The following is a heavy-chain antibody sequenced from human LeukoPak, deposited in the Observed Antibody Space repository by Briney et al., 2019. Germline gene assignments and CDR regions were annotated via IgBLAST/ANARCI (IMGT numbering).Heavy chain of an antibody. Sequence: GGSLRLSCAASGFTFSSCWMHWVRQPPGKGLVWVSRINSDGSSASYADSVKGRFTISRDNAKNSLYLQMNSLRDEDTAVYYCARGRYYDTSGSTNYWGQGTLVTVSS. CDR2: INSDGSSA. D-gene: IGHD3-22*01. J-gene: IGHJ4*02. CDR1: GFTFSSCW. V-gene: IGHV3-74*01. CDR3: ARGRYYDTSGSTNY.